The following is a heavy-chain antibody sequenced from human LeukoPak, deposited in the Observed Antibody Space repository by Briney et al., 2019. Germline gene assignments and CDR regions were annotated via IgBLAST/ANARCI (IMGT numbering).Heavy chain of an antibody. CDR1: GFTFSSYS. CDR2: ISSSSSYI. Sequence: PGGSLRLSCAASGFTFSSYSMNWVRQAPGKGLEWVSSISSSSSYIYYADSVKGRFTISRDNAKNSLYLQMNSLRAEDTAVYYCARAPIVGATYLDYGGQGTLATVSS. J-gene: IGHJ4*02. CDR3: ARAPIVGATYLDY. D-gene: IGHD1-26*01. V-gene: IGHV3-21*01.